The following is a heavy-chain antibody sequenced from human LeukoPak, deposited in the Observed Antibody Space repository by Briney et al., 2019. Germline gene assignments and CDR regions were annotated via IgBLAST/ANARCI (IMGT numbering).Heavy chain of an antibody. J-gene: IGHJ4*02. Sequence: GGSLRLSCAASGFTFGYFWMSWVRQAPGRGLQWVASMKGDGSLIHYVDSVKGRFTISRDNAKNSLYLQMNSLRAEDTAVYYCARADYDYVWGSYRQYYFDYWGQGTLVTVSS. CDR3: ARADYDYVWGSYRQYYFDY. CDR2: MKGDGSLI. D-gene: IGHD3-16*02. CDR1: GFTFGYFW. V-gene: IGHV3-7*01.